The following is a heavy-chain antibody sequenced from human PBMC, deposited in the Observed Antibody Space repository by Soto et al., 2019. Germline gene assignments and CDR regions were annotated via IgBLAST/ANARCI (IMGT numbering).Heavy chain of an antibody. CDR2: IYYSGYT. J-gene: IGHJ5*02. V-gene: IGHV4-4*07. D-gene: IGHD2-2*01. Sequence: QVQLQESGPGLVKPSETLSLTCTVSGGSITSYYWNWVRQPAGKGLEWIGRIYYSGYTNYNPSLKSRVTMSVDTSKNQFSLKLRSVTAADTALYYCATDQIAFVPGLISGWNWFDPWGQVTLVTVSS. CDR3: ATDQIAFVPGLISGWNWFDP. CDR1: GGSITSYY.